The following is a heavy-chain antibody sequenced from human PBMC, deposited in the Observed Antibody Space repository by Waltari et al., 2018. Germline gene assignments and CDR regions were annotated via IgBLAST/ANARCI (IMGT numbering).Heavy chain of an antibody. CDR1: GSIVSANY. J-gene: IGHJ6*02. V-gene: IGHV3-53*01. D-gene: IGHD6-13*01. CDR2: IYSAGRT. CDR3: AKDWVMAAEGTGGYYYGMDV. Sequence: EVQLVESGGGLIQPGGSLRLSCAASGSIVSANYMNWVRQAPGKGPQWVSVIYSAGRTYYADSVKGRFTISRDNSESTVVLQMNNLREEDTAVYYCAKDWVMAAEGTGGYYYGMDVWGRGTTVTVSS.